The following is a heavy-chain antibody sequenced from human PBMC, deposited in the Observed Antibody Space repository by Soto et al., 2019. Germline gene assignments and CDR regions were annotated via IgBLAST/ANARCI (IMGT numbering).Heavy chain of an antibody. CDR2: INPSGGFT. Sequence: GASVKVSCKASGYTFTIYDIHWVRQAPGQGLEWMGMINPSGGFTNYAQRFQGRVTMTRDTSTATVYMELSSLRSDDTAVFYCAREEAVAGNYYYYGMDVWGQGTTVTVSS. CDR1: GYTFTIYD. V-gene: IGHV1-46*01. D-gene: IGHD6-19*01. CDR3: AREEAVAGNYYYYGMDV. J-gene: IGHJ6*02.